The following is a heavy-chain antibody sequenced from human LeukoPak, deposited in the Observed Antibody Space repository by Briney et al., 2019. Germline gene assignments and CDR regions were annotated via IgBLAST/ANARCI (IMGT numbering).Heavy chain of an antibody. J-gene: IGHJ4*02. D-gene: IGHD2-2*01. Sequence: GSSVKVSCKASGGTFSSYAISWVRQAPGQGLEWMGRIIPIFGTANYAQKFQGRVTITTGESTSTAYMELSSLRSEDTAVYYCARGSAHQLPYFDYWGQGTLVTVSS. V-gene: IGHV1-69*05. CDR3: ARGSAHQLPYFDY. CDR1: GGTFSSYA. CDR2: IIPIFGTA.